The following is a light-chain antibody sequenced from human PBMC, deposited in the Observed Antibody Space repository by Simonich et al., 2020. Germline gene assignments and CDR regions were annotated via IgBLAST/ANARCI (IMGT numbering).Light chain of an antibody. CDR3: QQYYSTPYT. V-gene: IGKV4-1*01. CDR1: QSVLYSSNNQNY. CDR2: SAS. Sequence: DIVMTQSPDSLAVSLGERATINCKSSQSVLYSSNNQNYLAWYQQKPGQPPKLLIYSASTRESGVPDRFRGSGSGTDFTLTISSLQAEDVAVYYCQQYYSTPYTFGQGTKLEIK. J-gene: IGKJ2*01.